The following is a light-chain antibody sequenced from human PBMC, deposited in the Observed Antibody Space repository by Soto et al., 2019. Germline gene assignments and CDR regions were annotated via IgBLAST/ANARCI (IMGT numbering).Light chain of an antibody. Sequence: SVLTQPASVSGPPGQWTTISCTGTSSDVGGYNYVSWYQHHPGKAPKLMIYDVTNRPSGVSNRFSGSKSGNTASLTISGLQTEDEPDYYCSSYTSSSSYVFGTGTKVTVL. CDR1: SSDVGGYNY. J-gene: IGLJ1*01. V-gene: IGLV2-14*03. CDR3: SSYTSSSSYV. CDR2: DVT.